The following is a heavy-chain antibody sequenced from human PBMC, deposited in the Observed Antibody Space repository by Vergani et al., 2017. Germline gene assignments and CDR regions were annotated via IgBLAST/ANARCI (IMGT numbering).Heavy chain of an antibody. Sequence: QVQLQESGPGLVKPSQTLSLTCTVSGGSISSGDYYWTWIRQSPGKGLEWIGYIYYTGSTYYNPSLKSRVTISVDTSKNQFSLRLSSVTAADTAVYFCARAPGCPRTSVPTGWFDPWGQGTLVTVSS. CDR2: IYYTGST. J-gene: IGHJ5*02. D-gene: IGHD4-17*01. CDR1: GGSISSGDYY. CDR3: ARAPGCPRTSVPTGWFDP. V-gene: IGHV4-30-4*08.